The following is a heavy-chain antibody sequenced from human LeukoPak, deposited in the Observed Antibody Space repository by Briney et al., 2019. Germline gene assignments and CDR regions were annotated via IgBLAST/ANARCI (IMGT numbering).Heavy chain of an antibody. J-gene: IGHJ4*02. V-gene: IGHV3-7*01. CDR1: GFSFRDFW. Sequence: PGGSLRLSCAASGFSFRDFWMTWVRQAPGKGLEWVANINQGGNLKYYVDSVKGRFTISRDDAESSLYVQMNNLKDEDTAVYYCARFGYSGWNLENSGQGTLVTVSS. CDR3: ARFGYSGWNLEN. D-gene: IGHD5-12*01. CDR2: INQGGNLK.